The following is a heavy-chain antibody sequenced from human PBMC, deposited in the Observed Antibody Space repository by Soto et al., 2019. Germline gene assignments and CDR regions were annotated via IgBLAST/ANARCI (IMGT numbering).Heavy chain of an antibody. CDR1: GGSLSSGDYY. D-gene: IGHD3-22*01. Sequence: PSETPSPPCTVSGGSLSSGDYYWGWVRPPPGKGLEWIGYIYYSGSTYYNPSLKSRVTISVDTSKNQFSLKLSSVTAADTAVYYCATPYDSSGYYYGYWGQGTLVTVSS. CDR2: IYYSGST. CDR3: ATPYDSSGYYYGY. V-gene: IGHV4-30-4*01. J-gene: IGHJ4*02.